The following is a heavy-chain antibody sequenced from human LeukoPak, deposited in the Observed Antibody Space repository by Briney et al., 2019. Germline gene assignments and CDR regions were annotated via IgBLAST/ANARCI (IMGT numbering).Heavy chain of an antibody. CDR3: ARDYTVAIGSTTYFQH. CDR1: GYIFDIYA. D-gene: IGHD1-1*01. Sequence: GASEKVSCKASGYIFDIYAMIWVRQAPGQGLEFMGWINTNTGNPTYAQGFTGRFVFSLDTSVSTAYLQISSLKPEDTAFYYCARDYTVAIGSTTYFQHWGQGTLVTVSS. CDR2: INTNTGNP. V-gene: IGHV7-4-1*02. J-gene: IGHJ1*01.